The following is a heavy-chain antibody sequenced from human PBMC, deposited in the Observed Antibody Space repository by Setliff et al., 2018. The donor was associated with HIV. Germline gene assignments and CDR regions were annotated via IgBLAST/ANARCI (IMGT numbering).Heavy chain of an antibody. D-gene: IGHD2-2*01. CDR1: GGTISSHY. CDR2: IYYSGST. CDR3: VRGGTSSNWFDP. V-gene: IGHV4-59*11. J-gene: IGHJ5*02. Sequence: SETLSLTCTVPGGTISSHYCSWIRQPPGKGLEWMGSIYYSGSTNYNPSLKSRVTISVDTSKNQFSLKLNSVTAADTAVDYCVRGGTSSNWFDPWGQGTLVTVSS.